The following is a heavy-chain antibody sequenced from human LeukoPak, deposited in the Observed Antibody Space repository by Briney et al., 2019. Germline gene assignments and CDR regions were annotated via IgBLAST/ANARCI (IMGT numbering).Heavy chain of an antibody. CDR1: GFTFSAYS. D-gene: IGHD1-26*01. CDR3: AKVRAPRQYYFDY. J-gene: IGHJ4*02. Sequence: GESLRLSCATSGFTFSAYSLSWVRQAPGEGLEWVSHITRPGTTTYYAESVRGRFTISRDNSKNTLYLQMNSLRAEDTAVYYCAKVRAPRQYYFDYWGQGTLVTVSS. CDR2: ITRPGTTT. V-gene: IGHV3-48*01.